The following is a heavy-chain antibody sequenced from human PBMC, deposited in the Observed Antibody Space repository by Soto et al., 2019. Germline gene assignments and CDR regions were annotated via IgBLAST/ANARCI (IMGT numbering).Heavy chain of an antibody. CDR3: VKDYPIVPFDY. V-gene: IGHV3-23*01. Sequence: GGSLRLSCAASGFTFSSYAMSWVRQAPGQGLEWVSGIRPNGDKTWYADSVKGRFTISRDNSKNTLYLQMDSLRAEDTAVYYCVKDYPIVPFDYWGQGTLVTVSS. CDR1: GFTFSSYA. J-gene: IGHJ4*02. D-gene: IGHD2-2*01. CDR2: IRPNGDKT.